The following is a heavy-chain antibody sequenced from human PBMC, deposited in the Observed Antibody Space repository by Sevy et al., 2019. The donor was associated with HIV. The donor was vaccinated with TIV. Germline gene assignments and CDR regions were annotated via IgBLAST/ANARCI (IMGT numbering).Heavy chain of an antibody. V-gene: IGHV1-18*01. CDR1: GYTFTSYG. CDR3: AREGGYYYDSSGYMEPDY. Sequence: ASVKVSCKASGYTFTSYGISWVRQAPGQGLEWMGWISAYNGNTNYAQKLQGRVTMTTDTSTSTAYMELGSLRSDDTAVYYCAREGGYYYDSSGYMEPDYWGQGTLVTVSS. J-gene: IGHJ4*02. D-gene: IGHD3-22*01. CDR2: ISAYNGNT.